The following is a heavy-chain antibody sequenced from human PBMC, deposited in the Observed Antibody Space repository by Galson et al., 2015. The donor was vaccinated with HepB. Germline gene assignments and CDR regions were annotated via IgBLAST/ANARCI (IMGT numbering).Heavy chain of an antibody. CDR1: GFTFSSYA. D-gene: IGHD2-15*01. V-gene: IGHV3-30-3*01. J-gene: IGHJ4*02. CDR2: ISYDGSNK. Sequence: SLRLSCAASGFTFSSYAMHWVRQAPGKGLEWVAVISYDGSNKYYADSVKGRFTISRDNSKNTLYLQMNSLRAEDTAVYYCARVQSIVVVVAATLDYWGQGTLVTVSS. CDR3: ARVQSIVVVVAATLDY.